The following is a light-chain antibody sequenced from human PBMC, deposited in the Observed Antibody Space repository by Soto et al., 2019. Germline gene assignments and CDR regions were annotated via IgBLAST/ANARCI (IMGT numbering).Light chain of an antibody. CDR2: SVF. J-gene: IGKJ1*01. V-gene: IGKV3-20*01. Sequence: EMVLTQSPGTLSLSAGERATLHCRASQIGNTKYLAWYQQRPGQPPRLLIYSVFTRANGTPDRFSGSGSGTDFTLTISRLAPEDSALYFCQHYGHPRWTFGPGTRVETK. CDR3: QHYGHPRWT. CDR1: QIGNTKY.